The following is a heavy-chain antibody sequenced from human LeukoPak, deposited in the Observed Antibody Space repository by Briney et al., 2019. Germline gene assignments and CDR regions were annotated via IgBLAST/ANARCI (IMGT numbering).Heavy chain of an antibody. J-gene: IGHJ5*02. Sequence: SETLSLTCAVYGGSFSGYYWSWIRQPPGKGLEWIGEINHSGSTNYNPSLKSRVTISVDTSKNQFSLKLSSVTAADTAVYYCARASYDFWSGYTTNWFDPWGQGTLVTVSS. D-gene: IGHD3-3*01. V-gene: IGHV4-34*01. CDR3: ARASYDFWSGYTTNWFDP. CDR1: GGSFSGYY. CDR2: INHSGST.